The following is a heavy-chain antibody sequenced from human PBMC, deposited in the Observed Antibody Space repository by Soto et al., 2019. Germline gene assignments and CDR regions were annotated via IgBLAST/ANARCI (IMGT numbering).Heavy chain of an antibody. CDR2: IVVGSGNT. V-gene: IGHV1-58*02. J-gene: IGHJ6*02. CDR3: AAVGAAAYYYGMDV. D-gene: IGHD6-25*01. CDR1: GFTFTSSA. Sequence: GASVKVSCKASGFTFTSSAMQWVRQARGQRLEWIGWIVVGSGNTNYAQKFQERVTITRDMSTSTAYMELSSLRSEDTAVYYCAAVGAAAYYYGMDVWGQGTTVTVSS.